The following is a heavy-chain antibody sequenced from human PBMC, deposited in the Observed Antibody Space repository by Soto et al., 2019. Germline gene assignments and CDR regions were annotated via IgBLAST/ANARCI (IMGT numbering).Heavy chain of an antibody. Sequence: EVQLLESGGGLVQPGGSLRLSCAASGFTFSSYAMSWVRQAPGKGLEWVSAISGSGGSTYYADSVKGRFTISRDNSKNTLDLQMNSLRAEDTAVYYCAKGGASYYDFWSGYYIRWYFDLRGRGTLVTVSS. D-gene: IGHD3-3*01. J-gene: IGHJ2*01. V-gene: IGHV3-23*01. CDR3: AKGGASYYDFWSGYYIRWYFDL. CDR1: GFTFSSYA. CDR2: ISGSGGST.